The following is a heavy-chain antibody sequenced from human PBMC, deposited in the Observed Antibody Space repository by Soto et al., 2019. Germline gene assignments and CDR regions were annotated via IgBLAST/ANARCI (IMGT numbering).Heavy chain of an antibody. J-gene: IGHJ4*02. CDR2: IYYSGTT. Sequence: QVQLQESGPGLVKPSQTLSLTCTVSGGSISSGGYYWGWIRQHPGKGLEWSGNIYYSGTTYYNPSPKSRATTSVDTSKNQFSLKLSSVTAADPAVYYCARQPDYWGQGTLVTVSS. CDR1: GGSISSGGYY. V-gene: IGHV4-31*03. CDR3: ARQPDY.